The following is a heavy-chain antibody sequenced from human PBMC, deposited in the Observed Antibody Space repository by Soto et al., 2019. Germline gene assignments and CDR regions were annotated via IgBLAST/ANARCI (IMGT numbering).Heavy chain of an antibody. CDR3: ARGRSKDFTSTPPPSFDP. D-gene: IGHD2-15*01. Sequence: GGSLRLSCSASGFNFSRYWTHWVRQVPGRGLVWVSHINSDGSRTTYADSVKGRFTISRDNARGSVYLQMNSLTADDTALYFCARGRSKDFTSTPPPSFDPWGQGVLVTVSS. CDR1: GFNFSRYW. V-gene: IGHV3-74*01. CDR2: INSDGSRT. J-gene: IGHJ5*02.